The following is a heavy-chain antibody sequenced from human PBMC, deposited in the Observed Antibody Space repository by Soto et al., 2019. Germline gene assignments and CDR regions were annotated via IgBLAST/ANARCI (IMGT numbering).Heavy chain of an antibody. V-gene: IGHV3-23*01. CDR3: ARNGASTKTWYMWYYAMDV. CDR1: GFTFNDYA. Sequence: HPGGSLRLSCAASGFTFNDYAMTWVRQAPGKGLEWVSGISSSGGNTYYADSVKGRFTIIRDNSKNTLSLQMDDLRAEDTAVYFCARNGASTKTWYMWYYAMDVWGQGTTVTVSS. J-gene: IGHJ6*02. D-gene: IGHD3-3*01. CDR2: ISSSGGNT.